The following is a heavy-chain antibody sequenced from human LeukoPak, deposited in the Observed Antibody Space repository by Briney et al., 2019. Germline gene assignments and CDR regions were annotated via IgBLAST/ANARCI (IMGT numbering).Heavy chain of an antibody. D-gene: IGHD4-23*01. CDR3: ARGRPHGNDY. V-gene: IGHV3-7*01. Sequence: GGSLRLSCAASGFTFSHYWMTWVRQAPGKGLEWVANISQDGSEEFYVDSLKGRFSISRDNAKNTLYLQMNSLRVEDTAVYYCARGRPHGNDYWGQGTLVTVSS. CDR1: GFTFSHYW. J-gene: IGHJ4*02. CDR2: ISQDGSEE.